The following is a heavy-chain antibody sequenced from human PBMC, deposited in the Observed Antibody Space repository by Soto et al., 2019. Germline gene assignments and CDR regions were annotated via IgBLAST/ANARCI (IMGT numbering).Heavy chain of an antibody. CDR3: AKSGFTIFGEGFDP. V-gene: IGHV3-30*18. CDR2: ISHDGDKE. Sequence: QEQLVESGGGVVQPGSSLRLSCAASGFAFRSYGMNWVRQAPGKGLEWVALISHDGDKEYYADSVKGRFTISRDNSENTLFLRMNSLTADDSAFYFCAKSGFTIFGEGFDPWGQGTLVTVSS. J-gene: IGHJ5*02. CDR1: GFAFRSYG. D-gene: IGHD3-3*01.